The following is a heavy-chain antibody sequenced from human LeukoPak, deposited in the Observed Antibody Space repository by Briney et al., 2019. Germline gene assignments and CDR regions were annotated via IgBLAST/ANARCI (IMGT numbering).Heavy chain of an antibody. J-gene: IGHJ5*02. CDR2: ISGSSSYI. CDR1: GFTFSSYS. Sequence: GGSLRLSCAASGFTFSSYSMNWVRQAPGRGLEWVSSISGSSSYIYYADSVKGRFTISRDNAKNSLYLQMNSLRAEDTAVYYCAREIAVAGTGVLNWFDPWGQGTLVTVSS. CDR3: AREIAVAGTGVLNWFDP. D-gene: IGHD6-19*01. V-gene: IGHV3-21*01.